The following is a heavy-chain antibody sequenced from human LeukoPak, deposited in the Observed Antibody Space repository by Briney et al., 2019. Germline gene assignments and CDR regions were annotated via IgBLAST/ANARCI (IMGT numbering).Heavy chain of an antibody. Sequence: SETLSLTCTVSGGSISSVDYYWSWICQPPGKGLEWIGYIYYSGSTYYNPSLKSRVTISVDTSKNQFSLKLSSVTAADTAVYYCARVGAGIAVHFFDYWGQGALVTVSS. J-gene: IGHJ4*02. CDR3: ARVGAGIAVHFFDY. CDR1: GGSISSVDYY. V-gene: IGHV4-30-4*01. D-gene: IGHD6-19*01. CDR2: IYYSGST.